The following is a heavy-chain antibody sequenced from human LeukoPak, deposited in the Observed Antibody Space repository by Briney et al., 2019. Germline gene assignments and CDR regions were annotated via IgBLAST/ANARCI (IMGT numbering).Heavy chain of an antibody. CDR3: AREHPHKYYYDSSGYYDY. D-gene: IGHD3-22*01. CDR1: GGSISSGSYY. CDR2: IYTSGST. J-gene: IGHJ4*02. Sequence: SETLSLTCTVSGGSISSGSYYWSWIRQPAGKGLEWIGRIYTSGSTNYNPSLKSRVTISVDTSKNQFSLKLSSVTAADTAVYYCAREHPHKYYYDSSGYYDYWGQGTLVTVSS. V-gene: IGHV4-61*02.